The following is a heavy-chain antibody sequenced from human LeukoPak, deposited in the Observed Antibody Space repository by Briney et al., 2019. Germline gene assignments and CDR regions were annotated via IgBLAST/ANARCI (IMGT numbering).Heavy chain of an antibody. Sequence: GGALRLSCAASGFTFSSYVMHWVRQAPGRGLEWVAVISYDGSNKYYADSVKGRFTMSRDNAKKSLYLQMNSLRPEDTALYYCASWAGAAGGFNGPLAYWGQGPLVTVFS. J-gene: IGHJ4*02. D-gene: IGHD6-13*01. CDR1: GFTFSSYV. V-gene: IGHV3-30*03. CDR3: ASWAGAAGGFNGPLAY. CDR2: ISYDGSNK.